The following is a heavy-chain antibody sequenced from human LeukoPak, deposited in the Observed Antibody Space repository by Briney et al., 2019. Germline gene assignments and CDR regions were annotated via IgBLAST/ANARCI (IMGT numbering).Heavy chain of an antibody. CDR1: GFIFRNHW. Sequence: GGSLRFSCEASGFIFRNHWMSWVRQVPGRALEWVAHIKQDGNEKHYVDSVEGRFTLSRDDSKNSLYLQMNSLRVDDSAVYYCARGPNYGDRVDYFDYWGQGTLVTDSS. CDR3: ARGPNYGDRVDYFDY. CDR2: IKQDGNEK. J-gene: IGHJ4*02. V-gene: IGHV3-7*01. D-gene: IGHD4-17*01.